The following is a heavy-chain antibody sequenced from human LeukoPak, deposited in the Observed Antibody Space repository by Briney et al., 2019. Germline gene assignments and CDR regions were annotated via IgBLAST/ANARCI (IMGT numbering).Heavy chain of an antibody. Sequence: ASVKVSCKASGYTFTGYYMHWVRQAPGQGLEWMGWINPNSGGTNYAQKFQGWVTMTRDTSISTASMELSRLRSDDTAVYYCARDYARSGYCSGGSCYGYYYGMDVWGQGTTVTVSS. D-gene: IGHD2-15*01. CDR3: ARDYARSGYCSGGSCYGYYYGMDV. V-gene: IGHV1-2*04. CDR2: INPNSGGT. CDR1: GYTFTGYY. J-gene: IGHJ6*02.